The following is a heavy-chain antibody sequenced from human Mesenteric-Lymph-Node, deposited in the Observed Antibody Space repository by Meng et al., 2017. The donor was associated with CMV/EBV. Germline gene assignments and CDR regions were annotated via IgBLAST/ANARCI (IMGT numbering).Heavy chain of an antibody. CDR2: IRYDGSNK. Sequence: GESLKISCAASGFTFSSYGMHWVRQAPGKGLEWVAFIRYDGSNKYYADSVKGRFTISRDNSKNTLYLQMNSLRAEDTAVYYCAREGWNYDFWTGYDHWGQGALVTVSS. CDR3: AREGWNYDFWTGYDH. D-gene: IGHD3-3*01. J-gene: IGHJ5*02. V-gene: IGHV3-30*02. CDR1: GFTFSSYG.